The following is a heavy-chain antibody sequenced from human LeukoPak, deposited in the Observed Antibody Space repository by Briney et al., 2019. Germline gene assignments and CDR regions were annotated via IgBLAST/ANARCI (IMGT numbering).Heavy chain of an antibody. Sequence: SETLSLTCAVYAGSFSGYYWSWIRQPPGKGLEWIGEINHSGSTNYNPSLKSRVTISVDTSKNQFSLKLSSVTAADTAVYYCARVYGGNGLYYYYMDVWGKGTTVTVSS. J-gene: IGHJ6*03. CDR1: AGSFSGYY. V-gene: IGHV4-34*01. CDR3: ARVYGGNGLYYYYMDV. D-gene: IGHD4-23*01. CDR2: INHSGST.